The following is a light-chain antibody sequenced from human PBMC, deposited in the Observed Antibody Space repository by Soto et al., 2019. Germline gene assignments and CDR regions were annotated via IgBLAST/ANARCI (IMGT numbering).Light chain of an antibody. CDR2: DSS. CDR3: QQYGNSRGT. J-gene: IGKJ1*01. CDR1: QSVSSY. V-gene: IGKV3-11*01. Sequence: EIVFTQFPATLSLSPANGATLSCRASQSVSSYLAWYQQKRGQAPRLLIYDSSNRATGIPARFSGSGYGTDFNLTISRLETEDFAVYYCQQYGNSRGTFGQGTKVDIK.